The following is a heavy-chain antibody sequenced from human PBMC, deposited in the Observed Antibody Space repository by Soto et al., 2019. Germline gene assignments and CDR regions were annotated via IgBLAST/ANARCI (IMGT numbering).Heavy chain of an antibody. J-gene: IGHJ4*02. CDR1: GYTFTSYG. CDR2: ISAYNGNT. D-gene: IGHD3-10*01. V-gene: IGHV1-18*01. Sequence: QVQLVQSGAEVKKPAASVKVSCKASGYTFTSYGISWVRQAPGQGLEWMGWISAYNGNTNYAQKLQGRATMTTDTSTSTAYMELRSLKSDDTAVYYCASGEAYYGSGSTGPFDYWGQGTLVTVSS. CDR3: ASGEAYYGSGSTGPFDY.